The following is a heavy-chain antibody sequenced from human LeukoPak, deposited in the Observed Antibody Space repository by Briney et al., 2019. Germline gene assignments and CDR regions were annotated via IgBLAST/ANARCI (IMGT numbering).Heavy chain of an antibody. Sequence: SETLSLTCTVSGGSISSSSYYWGWIRQPPGKGLGWIGSIYYSGSTYYNPSLKSRVTISVDTSKNQFSLKLSSVTAADTAVYYCARRHPSYYFDYWGQGTLVTVSS. CDR1: GGSISSSSYY. D-gene: IGHD3-16*02. V-gene: IGHV4-39*01. J-gene: IGHJ4*02. CDR3: ARRHPSYYFDY. CDR2: IYYSGST.